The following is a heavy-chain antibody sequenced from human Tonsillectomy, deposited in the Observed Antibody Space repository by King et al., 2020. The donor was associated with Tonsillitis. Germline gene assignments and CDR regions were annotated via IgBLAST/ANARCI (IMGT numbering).Heavy chain of an antibody. CDR1: GFTVSSNY. J-gene: IGHJ6*03. V-gene: IGHV3-66*01. CDR2: IYSGGST. Sequence: DVQLVESGGGLVQPGGSLRLSCAASGFTVSSNYMSWVRQAPGKGLEWVSVIYSGGSTYYADSVKGRFTISRENSKNTLYLQMNSLRAEDTAVYYCARGPTVTTHHYYYYMDVWGKGTTVTVSS. D-gene: IGHD4-11*01. CDR3: ARGPTVTTHHYYYYMDV.